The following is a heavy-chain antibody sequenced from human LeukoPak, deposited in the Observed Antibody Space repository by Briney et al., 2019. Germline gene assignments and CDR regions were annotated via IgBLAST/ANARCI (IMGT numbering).Heavy chain of an antibody. Sequence: GGSLRLSCAASGFTFSSYEMNWVRQAPGKGLEWVANIKQGGNEKYYVDSVKGRFTISRDNAYNSLYLEMNSLGAEDTAVYYCARVSSSMGGATDYWGQGTLVTVSS. V-gene: IGHV3-7*01. CDR2: IKQGGNEK. CDR1: GFTFSSYE. D-gene: IGHD1-26*01. CDR3: ARVSSSMGGATDY. J-gene: IGHJ4*02.